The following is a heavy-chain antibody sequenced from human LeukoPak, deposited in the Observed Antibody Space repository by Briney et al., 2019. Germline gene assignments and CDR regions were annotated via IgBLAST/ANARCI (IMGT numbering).Heavy chain of an antibody. Sequence: GGSLRLSCAASGFTFSSYWMNWVRQAPGKGLEWVANIKQDGSEKYYVDSVKGRFTISRDNAKNSLYLLMDSLRAEDTAVYYCAKGSGSYNYYYYGMDVWGQGTTVTVSS. CDR2: IKQDGSEK. CDR1: GFTFSSYW. V-gene: IGHV3-7*01. J-gene: IGHJ6*02. CDR3: AKGSGSYNYYYYGMDV. D-gene: IGHD3-10*01.